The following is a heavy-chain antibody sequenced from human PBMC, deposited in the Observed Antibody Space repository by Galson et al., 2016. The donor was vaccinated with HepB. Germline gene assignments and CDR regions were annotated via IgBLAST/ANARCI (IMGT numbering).Heavy chain of an antibody. D-gene: IGHD1-1*01. V-gene: IGHV4-39*01. J-gene: IGHJ4*02. CDR2: VYYGGRT. Sequence: SETLSLTCTVSGGSINNRSYFWGWIRQPPGKGLEWIGNVYYGGRTSYNPSLKNRVSISVDTSKNQFSLRLNSVTAADTAVFYCARQPGDRGDYWGQGTLVSVSS. CDR3: ARQPGDRGDY. CDR1: GGSINNRSYF.